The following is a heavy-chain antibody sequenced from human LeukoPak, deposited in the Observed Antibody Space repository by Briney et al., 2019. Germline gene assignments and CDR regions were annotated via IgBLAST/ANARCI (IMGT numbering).Heavy chain of an antibody. D-gene: IGHD3-16*02. J-gene: IGHJ4*02. CDR2: IYSGGTT. CDR1: GFTVSSNY. Sequence: GGSLRLSCAVSGFTVSSNYMSWVRQAPGKGLEWVSVIYSGGTTHYADSVKGRFTISRDNSKNTLYLQMNSLRAEDTAVYYCARVRPYDSVWGSYRPFDYWGQGTLVTVSS. V-gene: IGHV3-53*01. CDR3: ARVRPYDSVWGSYRPFDY.